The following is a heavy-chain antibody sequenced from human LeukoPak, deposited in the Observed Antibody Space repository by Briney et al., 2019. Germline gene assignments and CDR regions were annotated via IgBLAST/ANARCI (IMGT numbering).Heavy chain of an antibody. V-gene: IGHV4-38-2*02. CDR2: IHHSGST. Sequence: SETLSLTCIVSGYSISSGYYWGWIRQPPGKGLEWIGNIHHSGSTYYNPSLKSRVTISVDTSKNQLSLKLSSVTAADTAVYYCGGVAAVTGFSHHWARAPLVPVPS. J-gene: IGHJ1*01. D-gene: IGHD2-15*01. CDR1: GYSISSGYY. CDR3: GGVAAVTGFSHH.